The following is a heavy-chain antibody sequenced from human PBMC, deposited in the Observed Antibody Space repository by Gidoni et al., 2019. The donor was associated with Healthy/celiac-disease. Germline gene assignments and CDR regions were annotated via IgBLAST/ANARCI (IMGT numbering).Heavy chain of an antibody. V-gene: IGHV3-7*01. J-gene: IGHJ1*01. CDR1: GFTFSSYW. CDR2: IKQDGSEK. CDR3: ARAGTPNYDYVWGSYRSPGYFQH. D-gene: IGHD3-16*02. Sequence: EVQLVESGGGLVQPGGSLRLSWSASGFTFSSYWMSGVRQAPGKGLEWVANIKQDGSEKYYVDSVKGRFTISRDNAKNSLYLQMNSLRAEDTAVYYCARAGTPNYDYVWGSYRSPGYFQHWGQGTLVTVSS.